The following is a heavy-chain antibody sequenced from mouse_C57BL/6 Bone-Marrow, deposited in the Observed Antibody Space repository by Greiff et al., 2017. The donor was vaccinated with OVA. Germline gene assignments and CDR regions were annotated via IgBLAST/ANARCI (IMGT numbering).Heavy chain of an antibody. CDR3: ARGYDGSSFYWYFDV. J-gene: IGHJ1*03. CDR2: ISSGGSYT. Sequence: EVHLVESGGDLVKPGGSLKLSCAASGFTFSSYGMSWVRQTPDKRLEWVATISSGGSYTYYPDSVKGRFTISRDNAKNTLYLQMSSLKSEDTAMYYGARGYDGSSFYWYFDVWGTGTTVTVSS. V-gene: IGHV5-6*01. D-gene: IGHD1-1*01. CDR1: GFTFSSYG.